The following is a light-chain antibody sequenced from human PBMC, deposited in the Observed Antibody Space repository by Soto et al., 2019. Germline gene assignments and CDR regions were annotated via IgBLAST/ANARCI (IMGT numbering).Light chain of an antibody. CDR1: QSVSGSS. V-gene: IGKV3-20*01. Sequence: EIVLTQSPGTLSLSPGERATLACRASQSVSGSSLAWYQQKPGQAPRLLIYGASRRTTGVPDRFSGSGSGTDFTLTISRLEPEDFAVYYCQQYGTSPTTVGQGTKGEIK. CDR2: GAS. CDR3: QQYGTSPTT. J-gene: IGKJ1*01.